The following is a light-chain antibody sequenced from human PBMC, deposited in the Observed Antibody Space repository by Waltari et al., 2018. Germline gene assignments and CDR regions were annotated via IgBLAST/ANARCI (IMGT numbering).Light chain of an antibody. CDR2: WAS. Sequence: DIVMTQSPDSLAVSLGERATINCKSSQSVLYSSNNKNYLAWYQQKPGQPPKLLIYWASTREARVHDQVSGSGSGADFTLTISSLQAEDVAVYYCQQYYSTPVTFGQGTKVEIK. CDR3: QQYYSTPVT. J-gene: IGKJ1*01. V-gene: IGKV4-1*01. CDR1: QSVLYSSNNKNY.